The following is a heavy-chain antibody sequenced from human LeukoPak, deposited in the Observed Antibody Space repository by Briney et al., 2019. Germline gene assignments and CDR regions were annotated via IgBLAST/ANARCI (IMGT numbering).Heavy chain of an antibody. CDR1: GFTFSSYE. J-gene: IGHJ4*02. D-gene: IGHD1-26*01. CDR2: ISSSGSTI. CDR3: ARGGREGYYFDY. Sequence: GGSLRLSCAASGFTFSSYEMNWVRQAPGKGLEWVSYISSSGSTIYYADSVKGRFTISRDNAKNSLYLQMNSLRAEDTAVYYCARGGREGYYFDYWGQGTLVTVSS. V-gene: IGHV3-48*03.